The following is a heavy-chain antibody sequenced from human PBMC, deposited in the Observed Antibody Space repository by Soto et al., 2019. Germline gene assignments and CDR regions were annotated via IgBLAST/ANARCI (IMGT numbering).Heavy chain of an antibody. D-gene: IGHD3-3*01. CDR3: ARVAGLGGSGYFSRGVGPYYYYGMDV. J-gene: IGHJ6*02. CDR1: GGSISSYY. CDR2: IYYSGST. V-gene: IGHV4-59*01. Sequence: PSETLSLTCTVSGGSISSYYWSWIRQPPGKGLEWIGYIYYSGSTNYNPSLKSRVTISVDTSKNQFSLKLSSVTAADTAVYYCARVAGLGGSGYFSRGVGPYYYYGMDVWGQGTTVTVS.